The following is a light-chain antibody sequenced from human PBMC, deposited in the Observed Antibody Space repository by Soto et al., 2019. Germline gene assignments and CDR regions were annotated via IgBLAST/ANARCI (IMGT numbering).Light chain of an antibody. V-gene: IGKV3-15*01. CDR2: GAS. J-gene: IGKJ4*01. CDR1: QSVSSN. CDR3: LT. Sequence: EIVMTQSPATLSVSPGERASLSCRASQSVSSNLAWYQQKPGQAPRLLIYGASTRATGIPARFSGSGSGTEFTLTISSLQSEDFAVYPILTFGGGTNVEIK.